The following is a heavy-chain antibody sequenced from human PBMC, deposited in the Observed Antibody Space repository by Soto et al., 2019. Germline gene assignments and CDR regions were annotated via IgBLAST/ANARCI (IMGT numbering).Heavy chain of an antibody. D-gene: IGHD1-26*01. J-gene: IGHJ3*02. CDR1: GGTFSSYA. V-gene: IGHV1-69*01. CDR3: AAGGPPRIVGARRGAFDI. CDR2: IIPIFGTA. Sequence: QVQLVQSGAEVKKPWSSVKVSCKASGGTFSSYAISWVRQAPGQGLEWMGGIIPIFGTANYAQKFQGRVTITADESTSTAYMELSSLRSEDTAVYYCAAGGPPRIVGARRGAFDIWGQGTMVTVSS.